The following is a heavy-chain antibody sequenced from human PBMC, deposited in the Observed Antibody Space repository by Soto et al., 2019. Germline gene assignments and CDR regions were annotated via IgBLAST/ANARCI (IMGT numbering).Heavy chain of an antibody. J-gene: IGHJ6*02. D-gene: IGHD6-19*01. CDR1: GYSFTSYW. CDR3: ARHIAVADYGMDV. Sequence: PGESLKISCKCSGYSFTSYWISWVRQIPGKGLEWMGRIDPSDSYTNYSPSFQGHVTISADKSISTAYLQWSSLKASDTAMYYCARHIAVADYGMDVWGQGTTVTVSS. CDR2: IDPSDSYT. V-gene: IGHV5-10-1*01.